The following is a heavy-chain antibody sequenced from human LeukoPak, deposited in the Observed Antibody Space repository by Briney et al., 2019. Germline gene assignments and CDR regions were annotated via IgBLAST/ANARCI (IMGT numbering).Heavy chain of an antibody. CDR2: ISGSGGST. Sequence: GGSLRLSCAASGFTFSSYAMGWVRQAPGKGLEWVSAISGSGGSTYYADSVKGRFTISRDNSKNTLYLQMNSLRAEDTAVYYCAKDLDSSGYYNAFDIWGQGTMVTVSS. CDR1: GFTFSSYA. CDR3: AKDLDSSGYYNAFDI. D-gene: IGHD3-22*01. V-gene: IGHV3-23*01. J-gene: IGHJ3*02.